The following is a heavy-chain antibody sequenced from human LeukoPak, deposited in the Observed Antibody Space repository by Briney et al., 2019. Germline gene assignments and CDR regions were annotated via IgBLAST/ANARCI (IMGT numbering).Heavy chain of an antibody. Sequence: SETLSLTCAVYGGSFSGYYWSWIRQPPGKGLEWIGEINHSGSTNYNPSLKSRVTISVDTSKSQFSLKLSSVTAADTAVYYCARGLPRYSSGWYVDYWGQGTLVTVSS. CDR1: GGSFSGYY. CDR3: ARGLPRYSSGWYVDY. D-gene: IGHD6-19*01. V-gene: IGHV4-34*01. J-gene: IGHJ4*02. CDR2: INHSGST.